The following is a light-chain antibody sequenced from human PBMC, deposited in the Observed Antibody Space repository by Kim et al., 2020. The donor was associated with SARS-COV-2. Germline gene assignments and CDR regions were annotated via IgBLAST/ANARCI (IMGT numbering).Light chain of an antibody. CDR2: DAS. V-gene: IGKV1-33*01. J-gene: IGKJ4*01. CDR3: QQYDNLPPLT. CDR1: QDISNY. Sequence: SVGERVTITCQARQDISNYLNWYQQKPGKAPKLLIYDASNLETGVPSRFSGSGSGTDFTFTISSLQPEDIATYYCQQYDNLPPLTFGGGTKVDIK.